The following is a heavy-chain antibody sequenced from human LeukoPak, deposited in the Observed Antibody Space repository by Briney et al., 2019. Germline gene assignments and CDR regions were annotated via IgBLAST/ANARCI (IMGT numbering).Heavy chain of an antibody. CDR2: IYYSGST. CDR1: GGSISSYY. J-gene: IGHJ3*02. V-gene: IGHV4-59*01. Sequence: LPETLSLTCTVSGGSISSYYWSWIRQPPGKGLEWIGYIYYSGSTNYNPSLKSRVTISVDTSKNQFSLKLSSVTAADTAVYYCASGTLRYFDWLPGVNDAFDIWGQGTMVTVSS. D-gene: IGHD3-9*01. CDR3: ASGTLRYFDWLPGVNDAFDI.